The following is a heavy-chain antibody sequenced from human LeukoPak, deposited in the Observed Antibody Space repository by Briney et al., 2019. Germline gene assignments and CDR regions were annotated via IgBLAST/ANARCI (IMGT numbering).Heavy chain of an antibody. Sequence: PSETLSLTCAVYGGSFGGNYWSWIRQPPGKGLEWIGEINHSGSTNYNPSLKSRVTISVDTSKNQFYLKLSSVTAADTAVYYCARQSLVSYDSSGYSEGLGIDPWGHGNLVTVSS. J-gene: IGHJ5*02. CDR1: GGSFGGNY. CDR3: ARQSLVSYDSSGYSEGLGIDP. CDR2: INHSGST. V-gene: IGHV4-34*01. D-gene: IGHD3-22*01.